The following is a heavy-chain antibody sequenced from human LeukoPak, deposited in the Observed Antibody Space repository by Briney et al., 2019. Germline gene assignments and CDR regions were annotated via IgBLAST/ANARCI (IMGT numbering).Heavy chain of an antibody. D-gene: IGHD6-13*01. Sequence: GGSLRLSCAASGFTFSAYHINWVRQAPGKGLEWISYISTTGTTIHYADSVKGRFAISRDNAKSSLYLQMNSLRDEDTAVYYCARANNSSWHNWGQGTLVTVSS. CDR2: ISTTGTTI. CDR3: ARANNSSWHN. J-gene: IGHJ4*02. CDR1: GFTFSAYH. V-gene: IGHV3-48*02.